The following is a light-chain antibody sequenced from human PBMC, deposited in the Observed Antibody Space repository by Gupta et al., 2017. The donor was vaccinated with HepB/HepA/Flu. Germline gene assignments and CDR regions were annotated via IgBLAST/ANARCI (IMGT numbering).Light chain of an antibody. J-gene: IGLJ3*02. Sequence: SYVLTQPPSVSVAPGDTARSTCGGNNIGYKSVHWYQQKPGQAPVLVVYNDINRPSGIPEQFSGSNSGNTATLTISRVEAGDEADYCQVWHSTSDHPGVFGGGTRLTVL. CDR1: NIGYKS. CDR3: QVWHSTSDHPGV. CDR2: NDI. V-gene: IGLV3-21*02.